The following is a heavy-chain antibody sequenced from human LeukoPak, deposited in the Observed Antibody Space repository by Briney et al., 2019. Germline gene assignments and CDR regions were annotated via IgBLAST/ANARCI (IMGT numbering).Heavy chain of an antibody. CDR3: ATVRMTSCNFWYD. Sequence: ASGKVSCKVSGYTLTELSMHWVRQAPGKGLEWMGGFDPDDGGTIYAQKFQGRVTMTEDTSTDTAYMYLNSLRSKDTAVYYCATVRMTSCNFWYDWGQGTLVTVSS. J-gene: IGHJ4*02. CDR1: GYTLTELS. CDR2: FDPDDGGT. D-gene: IGHD3-3*01. V-gene: IGHV1-24*01.